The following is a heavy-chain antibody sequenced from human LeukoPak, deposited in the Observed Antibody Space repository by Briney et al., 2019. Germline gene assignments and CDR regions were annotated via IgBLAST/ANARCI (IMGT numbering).Heavy chain of an antibody. Sequence: SETLSLTCTVSGGSICSGDDYWRSIRQPPGKCLEWIGYIYYIGRSYYNPSLKSRVTISVDTSKHQFSLKLSSVTAADTAVYYCARHGADSSGYSDYFDYWGQGTLVTVSS. CDR1: GGSICSGDDY. V-gene: IGHV4-30-4*01. D-gene: IGHD3-22*01. CDR2: IYYIGRS. J-gene: IGHJ4*02. CDR3: ARHGADSSGYSDYFDY.